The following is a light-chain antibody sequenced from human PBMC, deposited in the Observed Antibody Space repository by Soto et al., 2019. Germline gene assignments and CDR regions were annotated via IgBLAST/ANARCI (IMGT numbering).Light chain of an antibody. Sequence: QSALTQPASVSGSPGQSITISCPGTSSDVGGYNYVSWYQQHPGKAPKLMIYDVSNRPSGVSNRFSGSKSGNTASLTISGRQAEDEADYYCSSYTSSSSLDVFGTGTKLTVL. J-gene: IGLJ1*01. CDR1: SSDVGGYNY. CDR3: SSYTSSSSLDV. CDR2: DVS. V-gene: IGLV2-14*01.